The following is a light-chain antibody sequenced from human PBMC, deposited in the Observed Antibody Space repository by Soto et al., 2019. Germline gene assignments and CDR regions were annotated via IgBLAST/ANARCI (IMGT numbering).Light chain of an antibody. CDR2: AAS. Sequence: DIQMTQSPSSLSASVGDRVTITCRASQSISDSLTWYQHKPGTAPTLLIYAASSLQSWVPSRFSGGGSGTDFTLTISTLQPEDFVTYFCQQSFSFPATFGGGTKVEIK. V-gene: IGKV1-39*01. J-gene: IGKJ4*01. CDR3: QQSFSFPAT. CDR1: QSISDS.